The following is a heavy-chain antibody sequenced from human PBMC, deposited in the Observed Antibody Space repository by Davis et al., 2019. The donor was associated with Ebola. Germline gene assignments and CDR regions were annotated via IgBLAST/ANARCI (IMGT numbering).Heavy chain of an antibody. CDR3: ARDADSSSSFY. Sequence: GESLKISCAASGFTVSSNYMSWVRQAPGKGLEWVSVIYSGGSTYYADSVKGRFTISRDNSKNTLYLQMNSLRAEDTAVYYCARDADSSSSFYWGQGTLVTVSS. CDR2: IYSGGST. J-gene: IGHJ4*02. D-gene: IGHD6-6*01. V-gene: IGHV3-53*01. CDR1: GFTVSSNY.